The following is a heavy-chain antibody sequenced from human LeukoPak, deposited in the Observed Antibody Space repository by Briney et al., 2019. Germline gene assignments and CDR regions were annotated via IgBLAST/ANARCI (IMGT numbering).Heavy chain of an antibody. D-gene: IGHD3-22*01. CDR2: INHSGST. CDR3: ARGQYYYDSSGFDY. CDR1: GGSFSGYY. V-gene: IGHV4-34*01. J-gene: IGHJ4*02. Sequence: SETLSLTCAVYGGSFSGYYWSWIRQPPGKGLEWIGEINHSGSTNYNPSLKSRVTISVDTSKNQFSLKLSSVTAADTAVYYCARGQYYYDSSGFDYWGQGTLVTVSS.